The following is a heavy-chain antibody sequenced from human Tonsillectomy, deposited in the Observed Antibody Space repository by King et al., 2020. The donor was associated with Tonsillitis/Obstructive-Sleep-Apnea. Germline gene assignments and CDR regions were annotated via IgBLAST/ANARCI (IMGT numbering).Heavy chain of an antibody. Sequence: MQLVQSGAEVKKPGASVKVSCKASGYTFTGYYIHWVRQAPGQGLEWMGRINPNSDGTNYAQKFQGRVTMTRDTSISTAYMELSRLRSDDTAVYYCARDFEWLRRDYYYYYYMDVWGKGTTVTVSS. D-gene: IGHD5-12*01. J-gene: IGHJ6*03. CDR2: INPNSDGT. CDR3: ARDFEWLRRDYYYYYYMDV. V-gene: IGHV1-2*06. CDR1: GYTFTGYY.